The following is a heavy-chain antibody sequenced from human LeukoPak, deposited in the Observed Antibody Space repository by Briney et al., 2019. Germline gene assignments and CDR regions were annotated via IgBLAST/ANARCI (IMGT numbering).Heavy chain of an antibody. D-gene: IGHD3-10*01. CDR1: GYTFINYG. CDR2: ISAYNGYT. J-gene: IGHJ4*02. CDR3: ARDASGSFDY. Sequence: VASVTVSCKASGYTFINYGISWVRQAPGQGLEWIGWISAYNGYTNYAQNLHGRVTMTTDTSTSTAYMELRSLRSDDTAVYFCARDASGSFDYWGQGTLVTVSS. V-gene: IGHV1-18*01.